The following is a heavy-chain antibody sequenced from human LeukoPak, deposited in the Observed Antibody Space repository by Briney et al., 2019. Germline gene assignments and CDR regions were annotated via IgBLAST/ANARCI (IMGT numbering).Heavy chain of an antibody. CDR2: ISAYNGNT. CDR1: GYTFTSYG. D-gene: IGHD1-26*01. Sequence: ASVRVSCKASGYTFTSYGISWVRQAPGQGLEWMGWISAYNGNTNYAQKLQGRVTMTTDTSTSTAYMELRSLRSDDTAVYYCAIDGRYSGSLDPDAFDIWGQGTMVTVSS. CDR3: AIDGRYSGSLDPDAFDI. V-gene: IGHV1-18*01. J-gene: IGHJ3*02.